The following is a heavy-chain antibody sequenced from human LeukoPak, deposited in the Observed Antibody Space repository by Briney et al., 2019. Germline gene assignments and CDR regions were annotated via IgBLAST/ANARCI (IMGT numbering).Heavy chain of an antibody. J-gene: IGHJ6*03. CDR1: GYSISSGYY. CDR2: IYYSGST. V-gene: IGHV4-38-2*02. CDR3: VASAYYYYYYMDV. Sequence: SETLSLTCTVSGYSISSGYYWGWIRQPPGKGLEWIGSIYYSGSTYYNPSLKSRVTISVDTSKNQFSLKLSSVTAADTAVYYCVASAYYYYYYMDVWGKGTTVTISS. D-gene: IGHD2-2*01.